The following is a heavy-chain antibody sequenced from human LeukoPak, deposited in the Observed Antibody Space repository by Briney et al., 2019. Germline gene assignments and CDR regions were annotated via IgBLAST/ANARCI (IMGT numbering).Heavy chain of an antibody. D-gene: IGHD3-3*01. J-gene: IGHJ6*02. Sequence: SETLSLTCAVYGGSFSGYYWSWIRQPPGEGLEWIGEINHSGSTNYNPSLKSRVTISVDTSKNQFSLKLSSVTAADTAVYYCARGSTITIFGVVILGMDVWGQGTTVTVSS. CDR2: INHSGST. V-gene: IGHV4-34*01. CDR3: ARGSTITIFGVVILGMDV. CDR1: GGSFSGYY.